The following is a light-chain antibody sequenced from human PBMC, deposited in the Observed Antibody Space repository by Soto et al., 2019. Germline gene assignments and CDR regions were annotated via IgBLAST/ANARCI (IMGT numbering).Light chain of an antibody. J-gene: IGKJ2*01. CDR3: QQYGRSPLLYT. Sequence: EIVLTQSPGTLSLSPGERATLSCRASQSVTSNYLAWYQQKPGQAPRLLIYGASTRAAGVPDRFSGSGSGTDFTLTITRLEPEDCAVYYCQQYGRSPLLYTFGQGTKVGVK. CDR1: QSVTSNY. V-gene: IGKV3-20*01. CDR2: GAS.